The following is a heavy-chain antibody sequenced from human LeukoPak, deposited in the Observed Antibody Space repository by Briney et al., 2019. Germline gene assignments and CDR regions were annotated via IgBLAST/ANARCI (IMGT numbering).Heavy chain of an antibody. D-gene: IGHD3-22*01. CDR2: ISSSGSTI. V-gene: IGHV3-48*03. Sequence: GGSLRLSCAASGFTFSSYEMNWVRQAPGKGLEWVSYISSSGSTIYYADSVKGRFTISRDNAKNSLYLQMNSLRAEDTAVYYCARGLSDSSKAYWGQGTLVIVSS. CDR1: GFTFSSYE. CDR3: ARGLSDSSKAY. J-gene: IGHJ4*02.